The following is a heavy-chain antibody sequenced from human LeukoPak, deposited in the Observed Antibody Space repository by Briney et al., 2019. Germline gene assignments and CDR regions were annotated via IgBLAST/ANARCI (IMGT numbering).Heavy chain of an antibody. Sequence: SETLSLTCTVSGGSISSYYWSWIRQPPGKGLGWIGYIYYSGSTNYNPSLKSRVTISVDTSKNQFSLKLSSVTAADTAVYYCARDRDTCFDYWGQGTLVTVSS. V-gene: IGHV4-59*01. CDR3: ARDRDTCFDY. D-gene: IGHD5-18*01. CDR1: GGSISSYY. J-gene: IGHJ4*02. CDR2: IYYSGST.